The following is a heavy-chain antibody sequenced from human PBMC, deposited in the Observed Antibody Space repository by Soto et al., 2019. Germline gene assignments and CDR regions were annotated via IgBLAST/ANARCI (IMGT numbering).Heavy chain of an antibody. V-gene: IGHV1-18*01. CDR1: GYTFTSYG. CDR2: ISAHNGNT. Sequence: QVHLVQSGAEVKKPGASVKVSCKASGYTFTSYGITWVRQAPGQGLEWMGWISAHNGNTDYAQKLQGRVIVTIDTSTSTANMELRSLISYDTAVYYCARGRYGDYWGQEALVNVSS. D-gene: IGHD1-1*01. CDR3: ARGRYGDY. J-gene: IGHJ4*02.